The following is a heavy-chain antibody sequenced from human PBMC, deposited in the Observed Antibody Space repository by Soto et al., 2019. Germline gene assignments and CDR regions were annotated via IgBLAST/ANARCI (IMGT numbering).Heavy chain of an antibody. D-gene: IGHD1-1*01. CDR2: ITGSGGST. Sequence: GGSLRLSCAASGFTFSSYAMTWVRQAPGKGLQWVSAITGSGGSTYYADSVKGRFTISRDNSKSTLYLQMNSLRAEDTAVYYCAKDLGSTGFDYWGQGALVTVSS. V-gene: IGHV3-23*01. CDR1: GFTFSSYA. J-gene: IGHJ4*02. CDR3: AKDLGSTGFDY.